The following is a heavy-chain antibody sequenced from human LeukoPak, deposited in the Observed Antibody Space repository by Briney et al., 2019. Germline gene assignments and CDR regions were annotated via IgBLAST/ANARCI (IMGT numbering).Heavy chain of an antibody. CDR1: GFTFSSYS. Sequence: GGSLRLSCAASGFTFSSYSMNWVRQAPGKGLEWVSYIRSSGSTIYYADSVKGRFTISRDNAKNSLYLQMNSLRAEDTAVYYCARRGSSGYGFDYWGQGTLVTVSS. CDR3: ARRGSSGYGFDY. V-gene: IGHV3-48*01. D-gene: IGHD3-22*01. J-gene: IGHJ4*02. CDR2: IRSSGSTI.